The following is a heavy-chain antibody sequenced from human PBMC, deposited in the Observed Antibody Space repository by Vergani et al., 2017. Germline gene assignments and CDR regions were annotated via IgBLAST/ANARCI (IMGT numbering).Heavy chain of an antibody. V-gene: IGHV7-4-1*02. Sequence: QVLVVQSGSEFKKPGASVKVSCKTSGYTFNTFAICWVRQAPGQGLEWMGWINTNNGDPTYDQDFTGRFIFSLDTSASTAYLEINNLKPADTALYYCARKGGPQSIWGKGTLVTVSS. CDR3: ARKGGPQSI. J-gene: IGHJ6*03. CDR2: INTNNGDP. CDR1: GYTFNTFA. D-gene: IGHD3-16*01.